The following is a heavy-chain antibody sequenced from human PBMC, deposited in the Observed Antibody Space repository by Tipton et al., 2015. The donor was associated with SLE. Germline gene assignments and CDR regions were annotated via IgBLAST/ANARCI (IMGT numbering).Heavy chain of an antibody. CDR3: ARGAVTATIGDAFDI. J-gene: IGHJ3*02. CDR1: GGSISSGGYY. CDR2: IYYSGST. V-gene: IGHV4-31*03. Sequence: TLSLTCTVSGGSISSGGYYWSWIRQHPGKGLEWIGYIYYSGSTYYNPSLKSRLTISLDTSKNQFSLKLSSVTAAATAGYYCARGAVTATIGDAFDIWGQGTMVTVSS. D-gene: IGHD2-2*01.